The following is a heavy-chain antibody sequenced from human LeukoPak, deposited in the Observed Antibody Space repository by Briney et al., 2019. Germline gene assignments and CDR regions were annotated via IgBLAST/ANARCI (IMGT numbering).Heavy chain of an antibody. J-gene: IGHJ3*02. V-gene: IGHV3-7*01. D-gene: IGHD3-22*01. Sequence: GALRHSCEATGLTFSSCWISWVRQAPGKGQERVANINQDGSEKYYVDSVKGRFTISRDNAKNSLYLQMNSLRAEDTAVYYCAREGYYDSSGYCGFDICGQGTMVTVSS. CDR1: GLTFSSCW. CDR3: AREGYYDSSGYCGFDI. CDR2: INQDGSEK.